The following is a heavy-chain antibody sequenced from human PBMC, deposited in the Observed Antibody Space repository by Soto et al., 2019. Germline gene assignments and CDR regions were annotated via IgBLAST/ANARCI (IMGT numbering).Heavy chain of an antibody. CDR1: GYTFTSYG. J-gene: IGHJ4*02. D-gene: IGHD6-19*01. V-gene: IGHV1-18*04. CDR2: IRAYTGYT. CDR3: ARASDGYRSGWYVGYFDY. Sequence: QVQLVQSGGEVRKPGASVKVSCKASGYTFTSYGVSWVRQAPGQGLEWMGWIRAYTGYTNYAQKLQGRGTITTDTSTSTAYMELRSLISGDTAVYYCARASDGYRSGWYVGYFDYWGQGTLVTVSS.